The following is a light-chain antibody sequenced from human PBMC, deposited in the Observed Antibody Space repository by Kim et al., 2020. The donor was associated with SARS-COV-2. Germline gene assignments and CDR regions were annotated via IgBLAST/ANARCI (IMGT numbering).Light chain of an antibody. V-gene: IGLV3-1*01. CDR3: QAWDADTGV. Sequence: VAPGHTVTVTCSGDKLRKRSVCRYKQKAGPPPVMVIYQDTKRRSGIPVRFSRSSSGNTAILTSSGTQDMDEAAYYCQAWDADTGVFGGGTKVTVL. CDR2: QDT. CDR1: KLRKRS. J-gene: IGLJ3*02.